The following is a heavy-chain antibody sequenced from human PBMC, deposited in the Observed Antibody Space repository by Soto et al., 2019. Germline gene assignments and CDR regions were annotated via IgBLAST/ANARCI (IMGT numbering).Heavy chain of an antibody. CDR1: GYTFTSYG. CDR2: ISAYNGNT. D-gene: IGHD1-26*01. Sequence: ASVKVSCKASGYTFTSYGISWVRQAPGQGLEWMGWISAYNGNTNYAQKLQGRVTMTTDTSTSTAYMELRSLRSDDTAVYYCARDPRIRGVGALIDYWGQGTLVTVSS. CDR3: ARDPRIRGVGALIDY. J-gene: IGHJ4*02. V-gene: IGHV1-18*01.